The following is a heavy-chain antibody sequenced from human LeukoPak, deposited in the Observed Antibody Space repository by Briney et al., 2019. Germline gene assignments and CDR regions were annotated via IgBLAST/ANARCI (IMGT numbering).Heavy chain of an antibody. CDR1: GGSISSYY. D-gene: IGHD6-13*01. CDR2: IYCSGST. J-gene: IGHJ6*02. CDR3: ARVYNSSSWYYYYYGMDV. Sequence: PSETLSLTCTVSGGSISSYYWSWIRQPPGKGLEWIGYIYCSGSTNYNPSLKSRVTISVDTSKNQFSLKLSSVTAADTAVYYCARVYNSSSWYYYYYGMDVWGQGTTVTVSS. V-gene: IGHV4-59*01.